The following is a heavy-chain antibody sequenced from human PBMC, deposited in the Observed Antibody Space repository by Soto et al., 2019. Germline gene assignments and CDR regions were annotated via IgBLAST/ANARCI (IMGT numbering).Heavy chain of an antibody. Sequence: SETLSLTCTVSVGSISSYYWSWIRQPPGKGLEWIGYIYYSGSTNYNPSLKSRVTISVDTSKNQFSLKLSSVTAADTAVYYCARAWYYYGSGRPYYFDYWGQGTLVTVSS. D-gene: IGHD3-10*01. CDR3: ARAWYYYGSGRPYYFDY. V-gene: IGHV4-59*01. CDR2: IYYSGST. CDR1: VGSISSYY. J-gene: IGHJ4*02.